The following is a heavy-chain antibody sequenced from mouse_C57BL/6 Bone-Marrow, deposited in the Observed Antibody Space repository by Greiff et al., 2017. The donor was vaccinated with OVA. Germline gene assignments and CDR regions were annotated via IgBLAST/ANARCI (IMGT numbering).Heavy chain of an antibody. D-gene: IGHD4-1*01. V-gene: IGHV1-62-3*01. CDR3: SRIANWDGWYFDY. CDR2: IDPNSGGT. Sequence: QVHVKQPGAELVKPGASVKLSCKASGYTFTSYWMHWVKQRPGRGLEWIGRIDPNSGGTKYNEKFKSKATLTVDKPSSTAYMQLSSLTSEDSAVYYCSRIANWDGWYFDYWGQGTTLTVSS. J-gene: IGHJ2*01. CDR1: GYTFTSYW.